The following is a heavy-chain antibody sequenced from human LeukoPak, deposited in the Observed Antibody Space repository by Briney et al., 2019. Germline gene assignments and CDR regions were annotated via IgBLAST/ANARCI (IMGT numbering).Heavy chain of an antibody. CDR1: GGSFSGYY. D-gene: IGHD3-9*01. CDR2: INHSGST. CDR3: ARGAILRYFDWLAHYYYYYGMDV. Sequence: PSETLSLTCAVYGGSFSGYYWSWIRQPPGKGLEWIGEINHSGSTNYNPSLKSRVTISVDTSKNQFSLKLSSVTAADTAVYYCARGAILRYFDWLAHYYYYYGMDVWGQGTTVTVSS. J-gene: IGHJ6*02. V-gene: IGHV4-34*01.